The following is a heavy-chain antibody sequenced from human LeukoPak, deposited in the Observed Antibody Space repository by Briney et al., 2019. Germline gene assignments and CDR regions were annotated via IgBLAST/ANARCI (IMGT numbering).Heavy chain of an antibody. CDR2: FFHSGST. Sequence: SETLSLTCSVSTYPISNGYYWGWIRQPPGEGLEWIASFFHSGSTYYNPSLKSRVTISVDTSKNQFSLKLTSVTAADTAIYYCARHKRYYDDSDPRYFDHWGQGTLVTVSS. CDR1: TYPISNGYY. CDR3: ARHKRYYDDSDPRYFDH. D-gene: IGHD3-22*01. J-gene: IGHJ1*01. V-gene: IGHV4-38-2*01.